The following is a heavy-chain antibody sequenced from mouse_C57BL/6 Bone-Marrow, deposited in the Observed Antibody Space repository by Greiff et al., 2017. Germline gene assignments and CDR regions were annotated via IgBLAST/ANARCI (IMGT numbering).Heavy chain of an antibody. Sequence: EVQGVESGGDLVKPGGSLKLSCAASGFTFSSYGMSWVRQTPDKRLEWVATISSGGSYTYYPDSVKGRFHISRENAKNTLYLQMSSLKSEATAMYYCARHNLYYAMDYWGQGTSVTVSS. CDR2: ISSGGSYT. CDR3: ARHNLYYAMDY. J-gene: IGHJ4*01. CDR1: GFTFSSYG. V-gene: IGHV5-6*01.